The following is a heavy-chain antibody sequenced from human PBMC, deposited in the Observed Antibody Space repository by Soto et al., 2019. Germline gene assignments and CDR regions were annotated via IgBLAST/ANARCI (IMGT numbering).Heavy chain of an antibody. J-gene: IGHJ4*02. CDR2: VAYNVDT. CDR1: GFTFSNYA. CDR3: GYYSGLIDY. D-gene: IGHD3-22*01. V-gene: IGHV3-23*01. Sequence: PGGSLRLSCEASGFTFSNYAMTWVRQAPGKGLEWVSTVAYNVDTYSPDSVKGRFTISRDNSRNTLTLQMTSLRAEDTAVYFCGYYSGLIDYWGQGTLVTVSS.